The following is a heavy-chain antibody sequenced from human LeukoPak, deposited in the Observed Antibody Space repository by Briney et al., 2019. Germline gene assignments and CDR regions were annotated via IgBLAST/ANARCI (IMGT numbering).Heavy chain of an antibody. D-gene: IGHD2-15*01. CDR3: AKDLGRYCSGGSCYSFGAFDI. J-gene: IGHJ3*02. V-gene: IGHV3-23*01. CDR2: ISNSDSST. Sequence: GGSLRLSCAASAFTFSNYAMSWVRQAPGKGLEWVSTISNSDSSTYYADSVKGRFTISRDNSKNTLYLQMNSLRAEDTAVYYCAKDLGRYCSGGSCYSFGAFDIWGQGTMVTVSS. CDR1: AFTFSNYA.